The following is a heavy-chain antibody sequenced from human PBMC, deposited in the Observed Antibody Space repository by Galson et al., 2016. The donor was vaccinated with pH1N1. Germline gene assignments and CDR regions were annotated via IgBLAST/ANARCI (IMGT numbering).Heavy chain of an antibody. CDR1: GFTFSRYG. Sequence: SLRLSCAASGFTFSRYGMHWVRQAPGKGLEWVAVIWYDGVNKDYADSAEGRFTISRDNSKNTLYLQMNNLRVDDTAVYYCATMASLDNGMDVWGQGTSVTVSS. CDR3: ATMASLDNGMDV. CDR2: IWYDGVNK. V-gene: IGHV3-33*01. D-gene: IGHD2-8*01. J-gene: IGHJ6*02.